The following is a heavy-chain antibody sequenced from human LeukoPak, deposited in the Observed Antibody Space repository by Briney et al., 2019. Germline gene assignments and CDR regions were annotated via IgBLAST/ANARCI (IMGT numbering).Heavy chain of an antibody. CDR3: ARGPVWYYDFWSGYYNIGYYFDY. J-gene: IGHJ4*02. D-gene: IGHD3-3*01. V-gene: IGHV1-3*03. Sequence: ASVKVSCKASGYTFTSYTMHWVRQAPGQRLEWMGWINAGNGNTKYSQEFQGRVTITRDTSASTAYMDLSSLISEDMAVYYCARGPVWYYDFWSGYYNIGYYFDYWGQGTLVTVSS. CDR1: GYTFTSYT. CDR2: INAGNGNT.